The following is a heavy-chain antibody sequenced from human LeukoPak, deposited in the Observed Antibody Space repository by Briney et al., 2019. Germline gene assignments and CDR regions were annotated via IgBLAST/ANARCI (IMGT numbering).Heavy chain of an antibody. J-gene: IGHJ4*02. V-gene: IGHV3-7*03. CDR3: ARAEMATIENFDY. CDR1: GLTFSNCW. CDR2: IKQDGSDK. D-gene: IGHD5-24*01. Sequence: GGSLRLSCAASGLTFSNCWMSLVRQAPGKGLEWVANIKQDGSDKYYVDSVKGRFTISRDNAKNSLYLQMNSLRAEDTAVYYCARAEMATIENFDYWGQGTLVTVSS.